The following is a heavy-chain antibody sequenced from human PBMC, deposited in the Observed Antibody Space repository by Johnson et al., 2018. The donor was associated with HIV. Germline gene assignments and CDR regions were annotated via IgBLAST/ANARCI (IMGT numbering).Heavy chain of an antibody. D-gene: IGHD4-23*01. CDR3: AKSPAKDHGGNSGAFAI. Sequence: QMLLVESGGDVVQPGKSLRLSCAASGFTFSSYGMHWVRQAPGKGLQWVAAIWYDGNNKYYADSVKGRFTVSRDNSKNTLYLQMNSLRDEDTAIYYCAKSPAKDHGGNSGAFAIWGQGTMVTVSS. V-gene: IGHV3-33*06. J-gene: IGHJ3*02. CDR2: IWYDGNNK. CDR1: GFTFSSYG.